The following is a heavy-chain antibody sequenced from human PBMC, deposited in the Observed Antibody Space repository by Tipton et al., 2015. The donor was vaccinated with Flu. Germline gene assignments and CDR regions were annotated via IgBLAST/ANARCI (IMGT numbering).Heavy chain of an antibody. J-gene: IGHJ6*02. CDR2: INYSGRS. CDR1: GGSISSSNYY. V-gene: IGHV4-39*07. Sequence: TLSLTCTVSGGSISSSNYYWGWIRQPPGKGLQWIASINYSGRSYYSPSLKGRVTISVDRSKNHYSLNLTSVTAADTAVYYCARCTSVHYYGMDVWGQGTTVCVSS. CDR3: ARCTSVHYYGMDV. D-gene: IGHD2-8*01.